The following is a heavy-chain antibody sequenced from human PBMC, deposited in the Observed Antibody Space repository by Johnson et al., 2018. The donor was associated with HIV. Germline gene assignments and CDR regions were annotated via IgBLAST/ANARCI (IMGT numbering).Heavy chain of an antibody. J-gene: IGHJ3*02. CDR1: GFTVSSNY. CDR3: ARDWNEYSSSDGAFDI. CDR2: IYSGGST. V-gene: IGHV3-66*01. D-gene: IGHD6-6*01. Sequence: VQLVESGGGLVQPGGSLRLSCAASGFTVSSNYMSWVFQAPGKGLEWVSVIYSGGSTYYADSVKGRFTISRDNSKNTLYLQMNSLRAEDTAGYYCARDWNEYSSSDGAFDIWGQGTMVTVSS.